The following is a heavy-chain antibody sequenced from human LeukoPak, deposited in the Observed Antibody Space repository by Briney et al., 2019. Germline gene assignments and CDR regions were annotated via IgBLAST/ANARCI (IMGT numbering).Heavy chain of an antibody. D-gene: IGHD1-1*01. V-gene: IGHV4-31*03. CDR1: GGSISSGGYY. Sequence: SETLSLTCTVSGGSISSGGYYWSWIRQHPGKGLEWIGYIYYSGSTYYNPSLKSRVTISVDTSKNQFSLKLSSVTAADTAVYYCARAGLWPGDAFDIWGQGTMATVSS. CDR3: ARAGLWPGDAFDI. CDR2: IYYSGST. J-gene: IGHJ3*02.